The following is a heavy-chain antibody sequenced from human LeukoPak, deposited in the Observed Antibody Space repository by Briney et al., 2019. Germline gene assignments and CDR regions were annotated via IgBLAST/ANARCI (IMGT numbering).Heavy chain of an antibody. V-gene: IGHV1-2*02. CDR2: INPNSGGT. Sequence: ASVKVSCKASGYTFTGYYMHWVRQAPGQGLQWMGWINPNSGGTNYAQKFQGRVTMTRDTSISTAYMELSRLRSDDTAVYYCARGKGSGYYQNWFDPWGQGTLVTVSS. J-gene: IGHJ5*02. D-gene: IGHD3-22*01. CDR3: ARGKGSGYYQNWFDP. CDR1: GYTFTGYY.